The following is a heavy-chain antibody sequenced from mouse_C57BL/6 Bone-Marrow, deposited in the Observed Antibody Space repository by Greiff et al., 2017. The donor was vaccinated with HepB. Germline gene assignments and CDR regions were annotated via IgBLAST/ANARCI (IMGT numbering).Heavy chain of an antibody. J-gene: IGHJ1*03. CDR2: ISDGGSYT. CDR1: GFTFSSYA. Sequence: VQLVESGGGLVKPGGSLKLSCAASGFTFSSYAMSWVRQTPEKRLEWVATISDGGSYTYYPDNVKGRFTISRDNAKNNLYLQMSHLKSEDTAMYYCARNYDWYFDVWGTGTTVTVSS. CDR3: ARNYDWYFDV. V-gene: IGHV5-4*01. D-gene: IGHD2-4*01.